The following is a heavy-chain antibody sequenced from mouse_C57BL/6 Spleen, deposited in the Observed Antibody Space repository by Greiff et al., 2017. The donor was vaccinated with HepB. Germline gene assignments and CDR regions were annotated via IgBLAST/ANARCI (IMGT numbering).Heavy chain of an antibody. CDR3: ARSDYWYFDV. Sequence: EVNVVESGGGLVKPGGSLKLSCAASGFTFSDYGMHWVRQAPEKGLEWVAYISSGSSTIYYADTVKGRFTISRDNAKNTLFLQMTSLRSEDTAMYYCARSDYWYFDVWGTGTTVTVSS. CDR1: GFTFSDYG. CDR2: ISSGSSTI. J-gene: IGHJ1*03. V-gene: IGHV5-17*01.